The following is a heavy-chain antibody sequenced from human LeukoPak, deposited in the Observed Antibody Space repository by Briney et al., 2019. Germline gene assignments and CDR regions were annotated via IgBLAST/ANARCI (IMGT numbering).Heavy chain of an antibody. J-gene: IGHJ6*03. CDR3: ARESEIVVVVAATLDYYYYMDV. D-gene: IGHD2-15*01. CDR1: GGSISSYY. CDR2: IYYSGST. V-gene: IGHV4-39*02. Sequence: TSETLSLTCTVSGGSISSYYWSWIRQPPGKGLEWIGSIYYSGSTYYNPSLKSRVTISVDTSKNQFSLKLSSVTAADTAVYYCARESEIVVVVAATLDYYYYMDVWGKGTTVTISS.